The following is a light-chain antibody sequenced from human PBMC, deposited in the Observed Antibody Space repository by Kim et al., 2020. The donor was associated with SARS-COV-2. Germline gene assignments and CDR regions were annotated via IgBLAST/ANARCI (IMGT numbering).Light chain of an antibody. CDR1: KLGDKY. CDR2: QDS. V-gene: IGLV3-1*01. Sequence: SYELTQPPSVSVSPGQTASITCSGDKLGDKYACWYQQKPGQSPVLVIYQDSKRPSGIPERFSGSNSGNTATLTISGTQAMDEANYYCQAWASSTVVSCGG. J-gene: IGLJ2*01. CDR3: QAWASSTVV.